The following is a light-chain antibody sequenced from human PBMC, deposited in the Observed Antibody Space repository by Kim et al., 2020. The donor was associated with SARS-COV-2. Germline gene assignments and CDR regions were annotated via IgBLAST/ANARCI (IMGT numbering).Light chain of an antibody. V-gene: IGKV1-27*01. CDR1: QDISNY. CDR3: QKYNSAPWT. CDR2: AAS. Sequence: ASGGDRVTITCRASQDISNYLAWYQQKPGKVPKLLIYAASALQLGVPSRFSGSGSGTDFTLTVTSLQPEDVATYYCQKYNSAPWTFGQGTKVDIK. J-gene: IGKJ1*01.